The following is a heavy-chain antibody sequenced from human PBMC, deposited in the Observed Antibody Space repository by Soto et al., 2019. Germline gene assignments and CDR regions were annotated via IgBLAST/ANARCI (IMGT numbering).Heavy chain of an antibody. V-gene: IGHV3-30*18. CDR3: AKSTLNIYPGGYYYGMDV. Sequence: QVQLVESGGGVVQPGRSLRLSCAASGFTFSSYGMHWVRQAPGKGLEWVAFISYDGSNKYNADSVKGRFTISRDNSKNTLYLQMNSLRAEDTAVFYCAKSTLNIYPGGYYYGMDVWGQGTTVTVSS. J-gene: IGHJ6*02. D-gene: IGHD3-9*01. CDR2: ISYDGSNK. CDR1: GFTFSSYG.